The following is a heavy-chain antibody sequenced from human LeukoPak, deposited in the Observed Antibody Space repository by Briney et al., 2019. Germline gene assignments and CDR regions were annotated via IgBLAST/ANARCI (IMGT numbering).Heavy chain of an antibody. CDR1: GFAFNTYG. V-gene: IGHV3-30*02. Sequence: GGSLRLSCEASGFAFNTYGMNWVRQAPGKGLEWVAFIRYDGSNKYYAESVKGRFTISRDNSKNTLYLQMNSLRAEDTAVYYCARFGEFSSRCMDVWGKGTTVTGSP. CDR2: IRYDGSNK. J-gene: IGHJ6*04. CDR3: ARFGEFSSRCMDV. D-gene: IGHD3-10*01.